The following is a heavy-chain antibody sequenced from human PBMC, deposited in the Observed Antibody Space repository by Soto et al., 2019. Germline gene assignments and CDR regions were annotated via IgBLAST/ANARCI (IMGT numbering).Heavy chain of an antibody. D-gene: IGHD2-15*01. J-gene: IGHJ5*02. CDR1: GGSIRRYY. CDR3: ARDGKYCSGGSCYIRGDP. Sequence: SDTLSLTCTVSGGSIRRYYWSWIRQPPGKGLEWIGDIYYRGSTNYDPPLKSRVTITVDTSKNQFSLKLSSVTAADTAVYYCARDGKYCSGGSCYIRGDPWGKGTLVTVS. V-gene: IGHV4-59*13. CDR2: IYYRGST.